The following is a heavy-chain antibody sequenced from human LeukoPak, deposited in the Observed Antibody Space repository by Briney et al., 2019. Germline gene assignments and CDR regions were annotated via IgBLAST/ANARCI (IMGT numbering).Heavy chain of an antibody. Sequence: SETLSLTCTVSGGSISSCYWSWIRQPPGKGLEWIGYIYYSGSTNYKPSLKSRVTISVDTSKNQFSLKLSSVTAADTAVYYCAREENPQGGGSYFSRYFDLWGRGTLVTVSS. D-gene: IGHD1-26*01. CDR2: IYYSGST. CDR3: AREENPQGGGSYFSRYFDL. CDR1: GGSISSCY. V-gene: IGHV4-59*01. J-gene: IGHJ2*01.